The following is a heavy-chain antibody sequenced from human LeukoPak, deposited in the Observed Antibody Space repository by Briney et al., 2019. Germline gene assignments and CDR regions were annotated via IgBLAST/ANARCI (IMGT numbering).Heavy chain of an antibody. J-gene: IGHJ6*03. Sequence: GGSLRLSCAASGFTFSSYSMNWVRQAPGKGLEWVSYISSSSSTIYYADSVKGRFTISRDNAKNSLYLQMNSLRAEDTAVYYCARGDILTGYTRRYYYYYMDVWGKGTTVSVSS. CDR1: GFTFSSYS. CDR2: ISSSSSTI. D-gene: IGHD3-9*01. CDR3: ARGDILTGYTRRYYYYYMDV. V-gene: IGHV3-48*01.